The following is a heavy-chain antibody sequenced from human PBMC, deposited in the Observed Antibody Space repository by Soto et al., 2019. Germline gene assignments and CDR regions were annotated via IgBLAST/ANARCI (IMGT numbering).Heavy chain of an antibody. CDR3: AREGGSGYSGYDYYYYDGLDV. Sequence: QVQLVQSGAEVKKPGSSVKVSCKASGGTFSSYTISWVRQAPGQGLEWMGRIIPILGIANYAQKFQGRVTITADKSTSTAYMELSSRRSEDTAVYYCAREGGSGYSGYDYYYYDGLDVWGQGTTVTVSS. D-gene: IGHD5-12*01. J-gene: IGHJ6*02. V-gene: IGHV1-69*08. CDR2: IIPILGIA. CDR1: GGTFSSYT.